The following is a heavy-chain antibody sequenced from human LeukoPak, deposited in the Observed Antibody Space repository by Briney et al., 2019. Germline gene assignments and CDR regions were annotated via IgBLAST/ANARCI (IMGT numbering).Heavy chain of an antibody. V-gene: IGHV3-74*01. D-gene: IGHD2-21*02. J-gene: IGHJ4*02. CDR2: INSDGSST. CDR1: GFTFSSYW. CDR3: ARDWGSVVVTAYLDY. Sequence: PGGSLRLSCAASGFTFSSYWMHWVRQAPGKGLVWVSRINSDGSSTSYADSVKGRFTISRDNAKNTLYLQMNSLRAEDTAVYYCARDWGSVVVTAYLDYWGQGTLVTVSS.